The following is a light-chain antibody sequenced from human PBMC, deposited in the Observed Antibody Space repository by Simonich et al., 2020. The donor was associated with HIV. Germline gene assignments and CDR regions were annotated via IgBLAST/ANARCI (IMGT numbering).Light chain of an antibody. CDR1: QRVTSN. Sequence: EIVMTQSPATLSVSPGERATLSCRSSQRVTSNLAWYQPKPGQAPRLLIYGASTRATGIPARFSGSGSGTEFTLTISSLQSEDFAVYYCQQYNNWPPYTFGQGTKLEIK. V-gene: IGKV3-15*01. J-gene: IGKJ2*01. CDR2: GAS. CDR3: QQYNNWPPYT.